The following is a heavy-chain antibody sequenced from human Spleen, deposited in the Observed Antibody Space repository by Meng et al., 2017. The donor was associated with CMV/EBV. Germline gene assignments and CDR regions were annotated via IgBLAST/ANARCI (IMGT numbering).Heavy chain of an antibody. CDR1: RFTFDDYT. D-gene: IGHD3-3*01. J-gene: IGHJ5*02. Sequence: GGSLRLSCAASRFTFDDYTMHWVRQAPGKGLEWVSLISWDGGTTYYADSVKGRFTISRDNSKNSLYLQMNSLRTEDTAVYYCARDKGLGYDFWCCPTNHWVGPLGQGTLVTVSS. V-gene: IGHV3-43*01. CDR3: ARDKGLGYDFWCCPTNHWVGP. CDR2: ISWDGGTT.